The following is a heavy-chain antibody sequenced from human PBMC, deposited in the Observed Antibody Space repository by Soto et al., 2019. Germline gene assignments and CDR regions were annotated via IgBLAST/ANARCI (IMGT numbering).Heavy chain of an antibody. Sequence: GSLRLSCAASGFTFSSYGMHWVRQAPGKGLEWVAVIWYDGSNKYYADSVKGRFTISRDNSKNTLYLQMNSLRAEDTAVYYCARGGSLHWYFDLWGRGTLVTVSS. CDR3: ARGGSLHWYFDL. V-gene: IGHV3-33*01. J-gene: IGHJ2*01. CDR1: GFTFSSYG. D-gene: IGHD5-12*01. CDR2: IWYDGSNK.